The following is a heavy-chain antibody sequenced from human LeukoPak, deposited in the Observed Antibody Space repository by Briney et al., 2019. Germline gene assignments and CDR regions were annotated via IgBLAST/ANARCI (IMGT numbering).Heavy chain of an antibody. D-gene: IGHD6-13*01. V-gene: IGHV4-39*07. Sequence: SETLSLTCTVSGGSISSSSYYWGWIRQPPGKGLEWIGSIYYSGSTYYNPSLKSRVTISVDTSKNQFSLKLSSVTAADTAVYYCARDWASLFFLGNIVAAGGDYWGQGTLVTVSS. CDR2: IYYSGST. CDR1: GGSISSSSYY. CDR3: ARDWASLFFLGNIVAAGGDY. J-gene: IGHJ4*02.